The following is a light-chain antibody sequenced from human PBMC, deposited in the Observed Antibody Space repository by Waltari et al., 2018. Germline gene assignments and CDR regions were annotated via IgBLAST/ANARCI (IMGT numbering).Light chain of an antibody. CDR1: QSISSH. Sequence: DIQMTQPPSSLSASVGDRVTITCRASQSISSHLNWYQQKPGKAPKLLIYAASSLQSGVPSSFSGSGSGTDFTLTISSLQPEDFATYYCQQSYSTPLTFGGGTKVEIK. CDR3: QQSYSTPLT. CDR2: AAS. J-gene: IGKJ4*01. V-gene: IGKV1-39*01.